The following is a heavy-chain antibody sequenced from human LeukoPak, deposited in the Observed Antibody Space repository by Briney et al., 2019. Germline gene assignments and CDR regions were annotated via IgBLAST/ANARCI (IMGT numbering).Heavy chain of an antibody. CDR1: GFTLDDYG. V-gene: IGHV3-20*04. CDR2: INWNGGST. J-gene: IGHJ4*02. D-gene: IGHD3-22*01. Sequence: GSLRLSCAASGFTLDDYGMSWVRQAPGKGLEWVSGINWNGGSTGYADSVKGRFTISRDNAKNSLYLQMNSLRAEDTALYYCARAPYYYDSSGYIYDYWGQGTLVTVSS. CDR3: ARAPYYYDSSGYIYDY.